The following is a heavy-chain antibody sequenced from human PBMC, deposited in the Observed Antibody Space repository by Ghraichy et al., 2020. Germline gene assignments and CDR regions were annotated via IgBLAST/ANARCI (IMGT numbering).Heavy chain of an antibody. CDR3: AKLVYCSSTSCYFWYFDL. CDR2: ISGSGGST. J-gene: IGHJ2*01. Sequence: GGSLRLSCAASGFTFSSYAMRWVRQAPGKGLEWVSAISGSGGSTYYADSVKGRFTISRDNSKNTLYLQMNSLRAEDTAVYYCAKLVYCSSTSCYFWYFDLGGRGTLVTISS. CDR1: GFTFSSYA. D-gene: IGHD2-2*01. V-gene: IGHV3-23*01.